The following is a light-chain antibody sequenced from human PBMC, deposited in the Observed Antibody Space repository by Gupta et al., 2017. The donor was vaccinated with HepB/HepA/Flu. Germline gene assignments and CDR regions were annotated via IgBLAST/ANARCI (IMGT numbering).Light chain of an antibody. V-gene: IGLV1-44*01. CDR3: GAWDATLKHVI. CDR2: SKN. CDR1: SFDIGSNN. Sequence: SVLTQPPSAPRIPGHPATPSCSGASFDIGSNNVTWYQQLPGTAPKLLMYSKNQRPSGVPDRFSGSKSGTTASLAISGLQSEEEADYYCGAWDATLKHVIFGGGTKLTVL. J-gene: IGLJ2*01.